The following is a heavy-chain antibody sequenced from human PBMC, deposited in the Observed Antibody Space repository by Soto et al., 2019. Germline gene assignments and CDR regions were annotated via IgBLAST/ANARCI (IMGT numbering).Heavy chain of an antibody. CDR3: ARLLYYDSSGYPVDY. V-gene: IGHV1-69*02. CDR1: GGTFSSY. D-gene: IGHD3-22*01. Sequence: QVQLVQSGAEVKKPGSSVKVSCKASGGTFSSYISWVRQAPGQGLEWMGRIIPILGIANYAQKFQGRVTITADKSTSTAYTELSSLRSEDTAVYYCARLLYYDSSGYPVDYWGQGTLVTVSS. J-gene: IGHJ4*02. CDR2: IIPILGIA.